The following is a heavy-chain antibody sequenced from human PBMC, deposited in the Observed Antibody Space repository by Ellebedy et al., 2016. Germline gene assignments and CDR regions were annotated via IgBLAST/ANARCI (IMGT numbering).Heavy chain of an antibody. CDR3: AKVGYSSSCLDY. V-gene: IGHV3-30-3*01. J-gene: IGHJ4*02. CDR2: ISYDGSNK. Sequence: GGSLRLSXAASGFTFSSYAMHWVRQAPGKGLEWVAVISYDGSNKYYADSVKGRFTISRDNSKNTLYLQMNSLRAEDTALYYCAKVGYSSSCLDYWGQGTLVTVSS. CDR1: GFTFSSYA. D-gene: IGHD6-6*01.